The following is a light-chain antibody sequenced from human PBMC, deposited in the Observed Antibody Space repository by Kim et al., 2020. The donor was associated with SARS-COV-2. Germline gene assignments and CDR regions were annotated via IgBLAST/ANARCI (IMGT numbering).Light chain of an antibody. J-gene: IGKJ2*01. CDR2: DAS. CDR1: QSISAW. CDR3: QQSNSYPYT. Sequence: SASVGDSVTSTCRASQSISAWLATYQQKPGKTPQLLRYDASSVESGVPSRFSGSGFGTEFTLTINSLQPDDFGTYYCQQSNSYPYTFGPGTKLEI. V-gene: IGKV1-5*01.